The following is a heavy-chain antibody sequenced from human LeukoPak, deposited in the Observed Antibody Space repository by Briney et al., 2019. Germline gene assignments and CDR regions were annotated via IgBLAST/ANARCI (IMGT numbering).Heavy chain of an antibody. CDR3: AKDANYYDSSGYLIPFDY. D-gene: IGHD3-22*01. Sequence: GRSLRLSCSASAFTFSRFSMSWVRHLPGKGLEWVSSISGSGHKTYYGDSVKGRFSVSRDNSKNILYLQMDSLRADDSALYYCAKDANYYDSSGYLIPFDYWGQGTLVTVSS. J-gene: IGHJ4*02. CDR2: ISGSGHKT. CDR1: AFTFSRFS. V-gene: IGHV3-23*01.